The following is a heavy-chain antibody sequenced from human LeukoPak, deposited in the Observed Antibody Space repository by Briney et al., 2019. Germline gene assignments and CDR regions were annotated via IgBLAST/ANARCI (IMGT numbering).Heavy chain of an antibody. J-gene: IGHJ6*02. D-gene: IGHD2-2*01. Sequence: GGSLRLSCAASGFTFSSYGMHWVRQAPGKGLEWVAVISYDGSNKYYADSVRGRFTISRDNSKNTLYLQMNSLRAEDTAVYYCARDRAQMTSYYYYGMDVWGQGTTVTVSS. CDR1: GFTFSSYG. CDR3: ARDRAQMTSYYYYGMDV. V-gene: IGHV3-30*03. CDR2: ISYDGSNK.